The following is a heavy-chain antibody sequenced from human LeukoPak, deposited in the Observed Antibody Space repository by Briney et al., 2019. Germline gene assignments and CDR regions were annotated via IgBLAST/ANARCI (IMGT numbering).Heavy chain of an antibody. D-gene: IGHD6-13*01. CDR2: ISWNSGSI. CDR3: AKATATGHFDY. Sequence: GGSLRLSCVASGFTFGDYAMHWVRLVPGKGLEWVSGISWNSGSIGYADSVKGRFTISRDNAKNSLYLQMNSLRAEDMALYYCAKATATGHFDYWGQGTLVTVSS. V-gene: IGHV3-9*03. J-gene: IGHJ4*02. CDR1: GFTFGDYA.